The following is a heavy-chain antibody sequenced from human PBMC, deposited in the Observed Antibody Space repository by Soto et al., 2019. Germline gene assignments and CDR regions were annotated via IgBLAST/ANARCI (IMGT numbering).Heavy chain of an antibody. D-gene: IGHD3-10*01. CDR1: GDTFSSYS. CDR3: AANSLGGGSQGDV. CDR2: IDPIFGKT. Sequence: QVRLVQSGAEVNKPGSSVKVSCKASGDTFSSYSISWVRQAPGQGLEWRGGIDPIFGKTVYAPRLQGRVTITADGPTSTSYMELSGLTFEDTAVYYCAANSLGGGSQGDVWGQGTTVTVSS. J-gene: IGHJ6*02. V-gene: IGHV1-69*01.